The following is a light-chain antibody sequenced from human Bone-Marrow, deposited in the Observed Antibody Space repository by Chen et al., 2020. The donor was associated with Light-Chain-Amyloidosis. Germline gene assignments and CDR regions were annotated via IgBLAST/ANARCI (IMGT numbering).Light chain of an antibody. CDR3: QAWDSSTVV. V-gene: IGLV3-1*01. J-gene: IGLJ2*01. Sequence: SYELTQPPSVSVSPGQTASITRSGDKLGGKYACCYQQKPGQSPVLVIYQDSKRPSGIPERFSGSNSGNQATLTISGTQAMDEADYYCQAWDSSTVVFGGGTKLTVL. CDR1: KLGGKY. CDR2: QDS.